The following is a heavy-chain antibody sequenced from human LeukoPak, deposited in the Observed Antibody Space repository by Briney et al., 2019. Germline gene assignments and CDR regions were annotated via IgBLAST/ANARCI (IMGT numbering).Heavy chain of an antibody. V-gene: IGHV4-61*02. D-gene: IGHD3-3*01. CDR1: GGSISSGSYY. J-gene: IGHJ6*02. Sequence: SQTLSLTCTVSGGSISSGSYYWSWIRQPAGKGLEWIGRIYTSGSTNYNPSIKSRVTISVDTSKNQFSLKLSSVTAADTAVYYCARTYYDFWSGYYSASTTNYGMDVWGQGTTVTVSS. CDR2: IYTSGST. CDR3: ARTYYDFWSGYYSASTTNYGMDV.